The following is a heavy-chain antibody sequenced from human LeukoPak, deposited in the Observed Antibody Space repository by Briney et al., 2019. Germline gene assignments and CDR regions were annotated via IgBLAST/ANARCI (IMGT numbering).Heavy chain of an antibody. V-gene: IGHV1-24*01. CDR2: FDPADGET. Sequence: ASVKVSCKLSGYTLTELSMRWVRQAPGKGLEWMGGFDPADGETIYAQKFQGRVTMTEDTSTDTAYMELSSLRSEDTAVYYCATSLSNCGGDCYSFDYWGQGILVTVSS. CDR3: ATSLSNCGGDCYSFDY. CDR1: GYTLTELS. J-gene: IGHJ4*02. D-gene: IGHD2-21*02.